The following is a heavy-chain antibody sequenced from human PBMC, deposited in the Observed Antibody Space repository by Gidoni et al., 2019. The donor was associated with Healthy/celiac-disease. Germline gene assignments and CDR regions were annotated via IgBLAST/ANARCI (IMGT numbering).Heavy chain of an antibody. CDR2: ISGSGGST. V-gene: IGHV3-23*01. D-gene: IGHD5-12*01. Sequence: EVQLLESGGGLVQPGGSLRLSCSASGFTFSSYAMSWVRQAPGKGLEWVSAISGSGGSTYYADSVKGRFTISRDNSKNTLYLQMNSLRAEDTAVYYCAKDLRDGYNWEYFDYWGQGTLVTVSS. CDR1: GFTFSSYA. CDR3: AKDLRDGYNWEYFDY. J-gene: IGHJ4*02.